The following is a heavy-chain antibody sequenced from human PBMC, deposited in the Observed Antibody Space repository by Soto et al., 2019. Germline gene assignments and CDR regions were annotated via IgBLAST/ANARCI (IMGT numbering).Heavy chain of an antibody. CDR3: TRGAPAPRTEAASSGPNRGGMDG. D-gene: IGHD6-13*01. J-gene: IGHJ6*02. V-gene: IGHV3-21*04. CDR1: GSPINSYT. CDR2: ITTRGNYI. Sequence: PGGSLKLSCLGAGSPINSYTMNLVGPAPGTGLEWVAFITTRGNYIHYAGSVKGRFNISRDDAEKSLFLEMNSLGVEDSALYYCTRGAPAPRTEAASSGPNRGGMDGLGQGTTVTVSS.